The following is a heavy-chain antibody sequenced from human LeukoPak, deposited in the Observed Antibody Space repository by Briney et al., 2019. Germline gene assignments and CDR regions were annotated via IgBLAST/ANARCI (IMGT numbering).Heavy chain of an antibody. CDR3: AKGRSFPPNFEF. J-gene: IGHJ4*02. V-gene: IGHV3-23*01. Sequence: GGSLRLSCAASGITFSSYAMTWVRQAPGKGLEWVSGISSGGSITKYADSVKGRFTMSRDNYKDTLYLQMDSLRAEDTAVYYCAKGRSFPPNFEFWGQGTLVTVSS. D-gene: IGHD3-3*01. CDR2: ISSGGSIT. CDR1: GITFSSYA.